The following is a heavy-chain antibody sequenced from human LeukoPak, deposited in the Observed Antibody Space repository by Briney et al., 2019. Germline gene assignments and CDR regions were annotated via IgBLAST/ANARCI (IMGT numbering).Heavy chain of an antibody. Sequence: GGTLRLSCAASGFTFSSYDMSWVRQAPGKGLEWVSAISGSGGSTYYADSVKGRFTVSRDNSKNTLYLQMKSLRAEDTAVYYCAKGGGYEAQYYYYYLDVWGKGTTVTISS. CDR3: AKGGGYEAQYYYYYLDV. D-gene: IGHD5-12*01. CDR1: GFTFSSYD. CDR2: ISGSGGST. V-gene: IGHV3-23*01. J-gene: IGHJ6*03.